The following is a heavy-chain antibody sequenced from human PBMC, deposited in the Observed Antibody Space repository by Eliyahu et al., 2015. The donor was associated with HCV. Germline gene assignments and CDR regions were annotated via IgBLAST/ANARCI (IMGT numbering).Heavy chain of an antibody. CDR2: IKSRRGGETT. J-gene: IGHJ6*02. V-gene: IGHV3-15*01. D-gene: IGHD1-7*01. CDR3: TWNFDIYFGTRV. Sequence: EGQLVESGGGLVRPGDSLTLSCVASGFIPGFVFRDAWMSWVRQAPGKGLQWVGRIKSRRGGETTDYAAPVRNRFTISRDDSQNRIYLHMNTLQTEDTATYYCTWNFDIYFGTRVWGQGTTVTVSS. CDR1: GFIPGFVFRDAW.